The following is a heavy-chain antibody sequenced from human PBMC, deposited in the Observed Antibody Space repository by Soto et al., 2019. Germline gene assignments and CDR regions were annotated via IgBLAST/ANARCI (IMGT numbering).Heavy chain of an antibody. V-gene: IGHV6-1*01. CDR1: GESVASNSAA. D-gene: IGHD1-1*01. J-gene: IGHJ6*02. CDR2: TYYRSKWYN. Sequence: PSQTLSLTCAISGESVASNSAAWNWIRQSPSRGLEWLGRTYYRSKWYNDYAVPVKSRITINPDTSKNQFSLQLNSVTPADTAVYYCARGRTGTTYYGMDVWRQGTTVTVSS. CDR3: ARGRTGTTYYGMDV.